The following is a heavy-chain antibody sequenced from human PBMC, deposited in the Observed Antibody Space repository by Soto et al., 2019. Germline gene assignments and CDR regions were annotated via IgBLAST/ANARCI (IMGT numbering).Heavy chain of an antibody. D-gene: IGHD3-9*01. V-gene: IGHV4-39*01. Sequence: QLQLQESGPGLVKPSETLSLTCTVSGGSISSSSYYWGWIRQPPGKGLEWIGSIYYSGSTYYNPSLTSRFTISVDTSKNQFSLKLSSVTAADTAVYYCARHYDILTGYYWAWFDPWGQGTLVTVSS. CDR1: GGSISSSSYY. CDR3: ARHYDILTGYYWAWFDP. CDR2: IYYSGST. J-gene: IGHJ5*02.